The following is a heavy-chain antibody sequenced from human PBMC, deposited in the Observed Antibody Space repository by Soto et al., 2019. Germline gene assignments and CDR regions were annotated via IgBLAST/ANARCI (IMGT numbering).Heavy chain of an antibody. CDR2: IYWNDDK. CDR3: AHSRRYSYGSRRSNDAFDI. V-gene: IGHV2-5*01. CDR1: GFSLSTSGVG. D-gene: IGHD5-18*01. Sequence: GSGPTLVNPTQTLTLTCTFSGFSLSTSGVGVGWIRQPPGKALEWLALIYWNDDKRYSPSLKSRLTITKDTSKNQVVLTMTNMDPVDTATYYCAHSRRYSYGSRRSNDAFDIWGQGTMVTVSS. J-gene: IGHJ3*02.